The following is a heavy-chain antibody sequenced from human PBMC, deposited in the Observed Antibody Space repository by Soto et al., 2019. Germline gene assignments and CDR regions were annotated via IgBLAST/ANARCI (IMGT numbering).Heavy chain of an antibody. V-gene: IGHV3-9*01. CDR1: GFTFDDYA. CDR3: AKYMHSNGGSTFDY. CDR2: ISWNSGSI. D-gene: IGHD2-8*01. Sequence: EVQLVESGGGLVQPGRSLRLSCAASGFTFDDYAMHWVRQAPGKGLEWVSGISWNSGSIGYADSVKGRFTISRDNAKNSLYLQMNSLRAEDTALYYCAKYMHSNGGSTFDYWGQGTLVTVSS. J-gene: IGHJ4*02.